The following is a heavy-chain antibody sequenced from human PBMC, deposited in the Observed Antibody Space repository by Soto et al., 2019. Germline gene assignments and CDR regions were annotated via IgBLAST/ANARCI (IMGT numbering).Heavy chain of an antibody. D-gene: IGHD2-8*01. V-gene: IGHV6-1*01. CDR1: GDSVSTNSAA. CDR3: ARREHSVHYFDS. CDR2: TYYRSKWYN. Sequence: QTLSLTCAISGDSVSTNSAAWIWIRQSPSRGLEWLGRTYYRSKWYNDYAVSLKSRMTINPDTSKNQFSLQLNSVTPEDTAVYYCARREHSVHYFDSWGQGTLVTVSS. J-gene: IGHJ4*02.